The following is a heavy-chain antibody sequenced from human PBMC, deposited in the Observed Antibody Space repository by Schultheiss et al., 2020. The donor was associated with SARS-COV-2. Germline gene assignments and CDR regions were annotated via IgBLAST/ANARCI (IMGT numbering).Heavy chain of an antibody. J-gene: IGHJ4*02. V-gene: IGHV3-23*01. Sequence: GGSLRLSCAASRFTFRAYAMGWVRQAPGRGLEGVLHFSGCGGNTDSADSVKGRFTISRDNSKNTLYLQMNSLRAEDTAVYYCARLGQAVAEGVWGQGTLVTVSS. CDR2: FSGCGGNT. D-gene: IGHD6-19*01. CDR1: RFTFRAYA. CDR3: ARLGQAVAEGV.